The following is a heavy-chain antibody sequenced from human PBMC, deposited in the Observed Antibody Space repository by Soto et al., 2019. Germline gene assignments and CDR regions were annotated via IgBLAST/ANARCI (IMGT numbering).Heavy chain of an antibody. V-gene: IGHV4-34*01. CDR3: ARNPYGVGAFDY. CDR2: INHSGST. CDR1: GGSFSGYY. Sequence: QVQLQQWGAGLLKPSETLSLTCAVYGGSFSGYYWTWIRQPPGKGLDWIGKINHSGSTNYNPSLKSRVTISVDTSKNQFSMKLSSVTAADTAVYYCARNPYGVGAFDYWGQGTLVTVSS. D-gene: IGHD4-17*01. J-gene: IGHJ4*02.